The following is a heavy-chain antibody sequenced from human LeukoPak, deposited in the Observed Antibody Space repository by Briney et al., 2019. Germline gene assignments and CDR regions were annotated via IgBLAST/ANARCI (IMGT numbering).Heavy chain of an antibody. V-gene: IGHV3-7*03. CDR1: GFTFSSYW. CDR2: IKQDGSEK. Sequence: GGSLRLSCAASGFTFSSYWMSWVRQAPGKGLEWVANIKQDGSEKYYVDSVKGRFTISRDNAKNSLYLQINSLRAEDTAVYYCAGPLRGYSYGPPFDYWGQGTLVTVSS. D-gene: IGHD5-18*01. CDR3: AGPLRGYSYGPPFDY. J-gene: IGHJ4*02.